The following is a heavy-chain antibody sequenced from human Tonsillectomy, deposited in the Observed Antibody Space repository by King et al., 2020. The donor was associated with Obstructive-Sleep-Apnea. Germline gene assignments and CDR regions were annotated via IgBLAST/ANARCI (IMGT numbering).Heavy chain of an antibody. Sequence: QLQESGPGLVKPSETLSLTCTVSGGSVSSGSYYWSWIRQPPGKGLEWIGYIYYSGSTNYNPSLKSRVTISVDTSKNQFSLKLSSLTAADTAVYYCARANITMIVVVTGGGMDVWGQGTTVTVSS. CDR3: ARANITMIVVVTGGGMDV. CDR1: GGSVSSGSYY. D-gene: IGHD3-22*01. CDR2: IYYSGST. V-gene: IGHV4-61*01. J-gene: IGHJ6*02.